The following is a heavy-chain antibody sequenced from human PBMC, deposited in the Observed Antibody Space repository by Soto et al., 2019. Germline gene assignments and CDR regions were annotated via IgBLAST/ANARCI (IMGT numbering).Heavy chain of an antibody. CDR1: GFTFSSYG. CDR2: IWYDGSNK. D-gene: IGHD3-22*01. J-gene: IGHJ1*01. Sequence: QVQLVESGGGVVQPGRSLRLSCAASGFTFSSYGMHWVRQAPDKGLEWVAVIWYDGSNKYYADSVKGRFTISRDNSKNTLYLQMNSLRAEDTAVYYCARSYDSSGYYPAEYFQHWGQGTLVTVSS. CDR3: ARSYDSSGYYPAEYFQH. V-gene: IGHV3-33*01.